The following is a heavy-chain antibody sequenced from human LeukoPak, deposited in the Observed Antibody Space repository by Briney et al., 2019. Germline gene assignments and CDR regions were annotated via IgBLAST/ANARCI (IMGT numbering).Heavy chain of an antibody. CDR2: ISGSGGST. CDR3: AKRSIVGATPDDY. J-gene: IGHJ4*02. V-gene: IGHV3-23*01. D-gene: IGHD1-26*01. CDR1: GFTFSSYE. Sequence: GGSLRLSCAASGFTFSSYEMNWVGQAPGKGMEWVSAISGSGGSTYYVDSVKGRFTITRDNSKNTLYLQMNSLRAEDTAVYYCAKRSIVGATPDDYWGEGTLVTVSS.